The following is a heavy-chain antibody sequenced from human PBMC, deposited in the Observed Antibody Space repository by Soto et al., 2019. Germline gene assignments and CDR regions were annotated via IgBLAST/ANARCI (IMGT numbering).Heavy chain of an antibody. CDR3: ARLTVIHSYNWFDP. CDR1: GGSISSYY. CDR2: IYYSGST. Sequence: SETLSLTCTVSGGSISSYYWSWIRQPPGKGLEWIGYIYYSGSTNNNPSLKSRVTISVDTSKNQFSLKLSSVTAADTAVYYCARLTVIHSYNWFDPWGQGTLVTVSS. V-gene: IGHV4-59*01. D-gene: IGHD4-4*01. J-gene: IGHJ5*02.